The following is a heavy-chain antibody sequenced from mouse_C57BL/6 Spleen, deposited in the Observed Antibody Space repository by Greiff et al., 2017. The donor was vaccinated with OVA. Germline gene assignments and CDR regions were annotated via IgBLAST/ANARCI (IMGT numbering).Heavy chain of an antibody. CDR3: ARWRDGGLYYLDY. CDR2: INPSSGYT. CDR1: GYTFTSYT. Sequence: QVQLQQSGAELARPGASVKMSCKASGYTFTSYTMHWVKQRPGQGLEWIGYINPSSGYTKYNQKFKDKATLTADKSSSTAYMQLSSLTSEDSAVYYCARWRDGGLYYLDYWGQGTTLTVSS. J-gene: IGHJ2*01. V-gene: IGHV1-4*01. D-gene: IGHD1-1*01.